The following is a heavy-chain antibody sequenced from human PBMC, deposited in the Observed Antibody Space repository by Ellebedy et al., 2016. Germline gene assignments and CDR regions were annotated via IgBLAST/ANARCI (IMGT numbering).Heavy chain of an antibody. CDR2: IYSNGRT. Sequence: SETLSLXCAVYGGSFSGYYWNWIRQSPGKGLEWIGYIYSNGRTRYNPSLQSRVTISVDTSKNQCSLTLSSVTAADTAVYYCARHDRMDVWGQGTSVAVSS. J-gene: IGHJ6*02. V-gene: IGHV4-59*08. CDR3: ARHDRMDV. CDR1: GGSFSGYY.